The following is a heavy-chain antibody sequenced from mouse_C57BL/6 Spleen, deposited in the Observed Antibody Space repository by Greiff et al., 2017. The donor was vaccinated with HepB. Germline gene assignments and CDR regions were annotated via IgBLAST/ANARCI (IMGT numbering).Heavy chain of an antibody. V-gene: IGHV1-82*01. D-gene: IGHD2-4*01. CDR1: GYAFSSSW. Sequence: QVQLQQSGPELVKPGASVKISCTASGYAFSSSWMNWVKQRPGKGLEWIGRIYPGDGDTNYNGKFKGKATLTADKSSSAAYMQLSSLTSEDSAVYFCASHDCGDPFDYWGKGTSLTVAS. CDR3: ASHDCGDPFDY. J-gene: IGHJ2*03. CDR2: IYPGDGDT.